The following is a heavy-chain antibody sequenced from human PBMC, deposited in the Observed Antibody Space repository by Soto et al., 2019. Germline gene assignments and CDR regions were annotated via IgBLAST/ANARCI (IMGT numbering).Heavy chain of an antibody. J-gene: IGHJ6*02. CDR2: INPNSGGT. D-gene: IGHD3-10*01. CDR1: GYTFTGYY. CDR3: ARDLMVRGVMTGMDV. Sequence: QVPLVQSGAEVKKPGASVKVSCKASGYTFTGYYMHWVRQAPGQGLEWMGWINPNSGGTNYAQKFQGWVTMTRDTSISTAYMELSRLRSDDTAVYYCARDLMVRGVMTGMDVWGQGTTVTVSS. V-gene: IGHV1-2*04.